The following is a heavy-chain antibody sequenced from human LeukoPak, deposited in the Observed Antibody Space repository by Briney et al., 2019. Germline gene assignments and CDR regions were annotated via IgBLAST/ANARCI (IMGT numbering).Heavy chain of an antibody. CDR3: ARVPRYSGNLYGMDV. CDR2: IDYSGST. V-gene: IGHV4-39*07. Sequence: PSETLSLTCTVSGGSISSSSYYWGWIRQPPGKGLEWIGSIDYSGSTYYNPSLKSRVTISVDTSKNQFSLKLSSVTAADTAVYYCARVPRYSGNLYGMDVWGQGTTVTVSS. D-gene: IGHD1-26*01. J-gene: IGHJ6*02. CDR1: GGSISSSSYY.